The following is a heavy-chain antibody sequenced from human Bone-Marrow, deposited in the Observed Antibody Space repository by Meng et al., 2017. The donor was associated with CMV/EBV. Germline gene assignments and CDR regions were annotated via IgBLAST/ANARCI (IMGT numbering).Heavy chain of an antibody. CDR1: FTGYY. D-gene: IGHD3-3*01. J-gene: IGHJ5*02. Sequence: FTGYYVRWVRQAPGQGLEWMGWINPNSGGTNYTQKFQGRVTVTRDTSISTAYMELSRLRSDDTAVYYCARVGDYDFWSGYRGGWFDPWGQGTLVTVSS. CDR3: ARVGDYDFWSGYRGGWFDP. V-gene: IGHV1-2*02. CDR2: INPNSGGT.